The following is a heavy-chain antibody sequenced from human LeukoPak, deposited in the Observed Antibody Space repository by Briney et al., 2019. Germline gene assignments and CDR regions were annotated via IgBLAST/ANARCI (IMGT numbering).Heavy chain of an antibody. Sequence: GGSLRLSCAASGFTFSSYWMNWVRQAPGKGLEWVAVISYDGSNKYYADSVKGRFTISRDNSKNTLYLQMNSLRAEDTAVYYCARARIQLWLIGYWGQGTLVTVSS. CDR3: ARARIQLWLIGY. D-gene: IGHD5-18*01. CDR2: ISYDGSNK. CDR1: GFTFSSYW. V-gene: IGHV3-30*03. J-gene: IGHJ4*02.